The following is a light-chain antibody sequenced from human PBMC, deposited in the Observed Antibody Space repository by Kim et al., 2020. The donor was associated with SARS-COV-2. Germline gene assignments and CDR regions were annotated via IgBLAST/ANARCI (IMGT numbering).Light chain of an antibody. V-gene: IGLV6-57*01. CDR2: EDN. CDR1: SGSIASNY. J-gene: IGLJ2*01. CDR3: QSYDSSNPHVV. Sequence: NFMLTQPHSVSESPGKTVTISCTRSSGSIASNYVQWYQQRPGSSPTTVIYEDNQRPSGVPDRFSGSIDSSSNSASLTISGLNPEDEADYYCQSYDSSNPHVVFGGGTKLTVL.